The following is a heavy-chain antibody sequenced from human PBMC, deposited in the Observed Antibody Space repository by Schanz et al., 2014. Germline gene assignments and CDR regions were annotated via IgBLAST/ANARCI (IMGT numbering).Heavy chain of an antibody. CDR2: LSGSGGST. Sequence: EVQLVESGGGLVQPGGSLRLSCAASGFTFSSYAMSWVRQAPGKGLEWVSALSGSGGSTYYADSVKGRFTISRDNSRNTLYLQMNSLRTEDTAVYYCASPSGYSDYGTYFDFWGQGTRVTVSS. D-gene: IGHD5-12*01. V-gene: IGHV3-23*04. CDR3: ASPSGYSDYGTYFDF. J-gene: IGHJ4*02. CDR1: GFTFSSYA.